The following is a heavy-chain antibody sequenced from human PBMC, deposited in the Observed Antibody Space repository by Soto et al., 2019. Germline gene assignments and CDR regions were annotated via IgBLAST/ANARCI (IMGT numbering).Heavy chain of an antibody. J-gene: IGHJ4*02. D-gene: IGHD3-10*01. CDR1: GASIARSRYS. CDR3: ARLSAVRGVIHY. V-gene: IGHV4-39*02. CDR2: VFYSGNT. Sequence: QVQLQESGPGLVQPSETLSLTCTVSGASIARSRYSWGWILQPPGKGLEGIGTVFYSGNTLYNPSLNSRVTISVDTSKIHFSLRLTSVTAADTAVYYCARLSAVRGVIHYWGQGILVAVSS.